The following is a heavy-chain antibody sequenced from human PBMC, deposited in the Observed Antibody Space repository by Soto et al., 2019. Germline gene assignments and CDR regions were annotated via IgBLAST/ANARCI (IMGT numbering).Heavy chain of an antibody. Sequence: GGSLRLSCAASGFTFSSYSMNWVRQAPGKGLEWVSSISSSSSYIYYADSVKGRFTISRDNAKNSLYLRMNSLRAEDTAVYYCARDLEYGGNTDYWGQGTLVTVSS. CDR1: GFTFSSYS. CDR2: ISSSSSYI. CDR3: ARDLEYGGNTDY. V-gene: IGHV3-21*01. D-gene: IGHD4-17*01. J-gene: IGHJ4*02.